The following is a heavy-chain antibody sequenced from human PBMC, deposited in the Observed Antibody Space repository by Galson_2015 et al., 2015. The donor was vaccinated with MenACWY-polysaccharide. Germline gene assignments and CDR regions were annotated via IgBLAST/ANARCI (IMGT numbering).Heavy chain of an antibody. V-gene: IGHV3-23*01. CDR1: GFSFNTYA. CDR2: LSATGGTI. CDR3: ARDRGQSSGGSRYYFVYGMDV. J-gene: IGHJ6*02. Sequence: SLRLSCAASGFSFNTYAMTWVRQAPGKGLEWVSSLSATGGTIYYADSVQGRFAISRENSKNAHYLQMNSMRAKDTAVYYCARDRGQSSGGSRYYFVYGMDVWGQGTTVTVSS. D-gene: IGHD2-15*01.